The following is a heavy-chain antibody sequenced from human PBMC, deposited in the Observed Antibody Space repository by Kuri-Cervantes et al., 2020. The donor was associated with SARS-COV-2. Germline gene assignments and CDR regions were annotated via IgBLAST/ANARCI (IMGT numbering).Heavy chain of an antibody. D-gene: IGHD2-8*01. CDR1: GDSISSSAFY. J-gene: IGHJ4*02. Sequence: SETLSLTCTVSGDSISSSAFYWGWIRQPPGKGLGWIAKIYYTGSTYYNPSLKSRVTISVDTSKNQFSLKLTSVTATDTAMYYCVRLPPPFKGVVPAHWGQGTLVTVSS. V-gene: IGHV4-39*01. CDR2: IYYTGST. CDR3: VRLPPPFKGVVPAH.